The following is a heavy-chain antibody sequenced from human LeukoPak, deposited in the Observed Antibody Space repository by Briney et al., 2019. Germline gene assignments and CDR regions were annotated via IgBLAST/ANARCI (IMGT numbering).Heavy chain of an antibody. CDR1: GGSISSGGYY. CDR2: IYYSGSD. V-gene: IGHV4-31*03. J-gene: IGHJ4*02. D-gene: IGHD3-16*01. Sequence: SETLSLTGTVSGGSISSGGYYWSWIRQHPGKGLEWIGYIYYSGSDYYDPSLKSRTTISVDTSKNQFSLKLSSVTAADTAVYYCARVLGVSPYYFDYWGQGTLVTVSS. CDR3: ARVLGVSPYYFDY.